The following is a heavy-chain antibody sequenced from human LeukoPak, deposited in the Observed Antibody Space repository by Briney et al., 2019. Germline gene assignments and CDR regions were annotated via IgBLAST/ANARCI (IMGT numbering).Heavy chain of an antibody. CDR3: ARDGALDVFGNWFDP. J-gene: IGHJ5*02. V-gene: IGHV3-21*01. CDR1: GFTFSSYS. Sequence: PGGSLRLSCAASGFTFSSYSMNWVRQAPGKGLEWVSSISSSSSYIYYADSVKGRFTISRDNAKNSLYLHMNSLRAEDTAVYYCARDGALDVFGNWFDPWGQGTLVTVSS. CDR2: ISSSSSYI. D-gene: IGHD3-10*02.